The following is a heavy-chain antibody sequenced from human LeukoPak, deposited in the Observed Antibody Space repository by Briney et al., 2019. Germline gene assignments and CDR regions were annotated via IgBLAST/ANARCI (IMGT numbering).Heavy chain of an antibody. CDR2: KSYDGSNK. Sequence: GRSLRLSCAASGFTFSSYGMHWVRQAPGKGLEGVAVKSYDGSNKYYADSVKARFTISRDNSKNTLYLQMNSLRAEDTAVYYCAKDLAPRDYDILTGYYGDAFDIWGQGTMVTVSS. J-gene: IGHJ3*02. CDR1: GFTFSSYG. CDR3: AKDLAPRDYDILTGYYGDAFDI. D-gene: IGHD3-9*01. V-gene: IGHV3-30*18.